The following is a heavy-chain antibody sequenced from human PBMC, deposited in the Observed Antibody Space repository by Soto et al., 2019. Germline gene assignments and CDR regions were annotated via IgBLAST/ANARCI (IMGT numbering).Heavy chain of an antibody. V-gene: IGHV3-23*01. Sequence: EVQLLESGGGLVQPGGSLRLSCAASGFTFSSYAMSWVRQAPGKGLEWVSAISGSGGSTYYADSVKGRFTISRDNSKTTLYLQMNSMRAEDTAVYYCANAGLLWFGENWFDPWGQGTLVTVSS. CDR1: GFTFSSYA. CDR2: ISGSGGST. J-gene: IGHJ5*02. D-gene: IGHD3-10*01. CDR3: ANAGLLWFGENWFDP.